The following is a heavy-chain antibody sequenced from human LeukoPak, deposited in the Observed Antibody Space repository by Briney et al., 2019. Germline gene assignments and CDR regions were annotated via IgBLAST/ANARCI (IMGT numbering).Heavy chain of an antibody. Sequence: PGRSLRLSCAASGFTFSSYAMHWVRQAPGKGLEWVAVISYDGSNKYYADSVKGRFTISRDNSKNMLYLQMNSLRAEDTAVYYCARGKSSSWPRYYYYYYMDVWGKGTTVTVSS. CDR3: ARGKSSSWPRYYYYYYMDV. CDR2: ISYDGSNK. V-gene: IGHV3-30*01. D-gene: IGHD6-13*01. J-gene: IGHJ6*03. CDR1: GFTFSSYA.